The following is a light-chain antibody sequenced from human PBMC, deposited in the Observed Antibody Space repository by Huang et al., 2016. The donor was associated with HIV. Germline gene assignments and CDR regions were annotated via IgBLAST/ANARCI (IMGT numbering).Light chain of an antibody. CDR3: QQSYSALSS. Sequence: IQMTQSPTSLSASVGDRVSIACRASQSISTYLNWYQQKPGKAPKLLISSASTLHIGVPSRFSGSGSGTDFTPTIRGLQLDDFATYYCQQSYSALSSFGPGTRL. V-gene: IGKV1-39*01. J-gene: IGKJ5*01. CDR2: SAS. CDR1: QSISTY.